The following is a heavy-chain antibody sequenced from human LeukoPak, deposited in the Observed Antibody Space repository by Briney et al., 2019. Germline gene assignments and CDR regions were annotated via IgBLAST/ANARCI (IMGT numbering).Heavy chain of an antibody. CDR1: GFTFSVYW. D-gene: IGHD6-6*01. CDR3: AKGIAARVEVNWFDP. CDR2: ISYDGSNK. Sequence: GGSLRLSCAASGFTFSVYWMSWVRQAPGKGLEWVAVISYDGSNKYYADSVKGRFAISRDNSKNTLYLQMNSLRAEDTAVYYCAKGIAARVEVNWFDPWGQGTLVTVSS. V-gene: IGHV3-30*18. J-gene: IGHJ5*02.